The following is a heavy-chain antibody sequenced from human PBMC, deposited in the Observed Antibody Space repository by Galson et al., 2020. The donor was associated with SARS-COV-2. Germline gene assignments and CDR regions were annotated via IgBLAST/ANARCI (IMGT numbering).Heavy chain of an antibody. V-gene: IGHV3-9*01. J-gene: IGHJ4*02. CDR1: GFTFDDYA. CDR3: AKARAVGTIVYNYYFDY. D-gene: IGHD1-20*01. CDR2: ISWNSGSI. Sequence: TGGSLRLSCAASGFTFDDYAMHWVRQAPGKGLEWVSGISWNSGSIGYADSLKGRFTISRDNAKNSLYLQMNSLRAEDTALYYCAKARAVGTIVYNYYFDYWGQGTLVTVSS.